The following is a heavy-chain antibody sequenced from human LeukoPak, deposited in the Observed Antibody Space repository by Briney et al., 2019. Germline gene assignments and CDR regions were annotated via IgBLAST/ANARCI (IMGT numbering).Heavy chain of an antibody. J-gene: IGHJ3*02. CDR2: IHHSGST. V-gene: IGHV4-59*08. Sequence: PSETLSLTCTVSGASISSDYWSWIRQPPGKGLEWIGYIHHSGSTNYNPSLKSRVTISVDTSKNQFSLKLSSVTAADTAVYYCARGDIVVVPAAMRSSLGAFDIWGQGTMVTVPS. D-gene: IGHD2-2*01. CDR1: GASISSDY. CDR3: ARGDIVVVPAAMRSSLGAFDI.